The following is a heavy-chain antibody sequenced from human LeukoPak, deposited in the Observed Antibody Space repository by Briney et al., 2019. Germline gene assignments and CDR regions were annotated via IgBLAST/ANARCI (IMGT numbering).Heavy chain of an antibody. D-gene: IGHD4-17*01. Sequence: GGSLRISCAASGFSFNTYWMSWGRQAPGKGLEWGANIKQDGNEKYYADSVKGRFTISRDNGKNSLDLQMNSLRAEDTAVDYCATGDGDYEQFDYWGQGTLVTVSS. J-gene: IGHJ4*02. CDR3: ATGDGDYEQFDY. V-gene: IGHV3-7*01. CDR2: IKQDGNEK. CDR1: GFSFNTYW.